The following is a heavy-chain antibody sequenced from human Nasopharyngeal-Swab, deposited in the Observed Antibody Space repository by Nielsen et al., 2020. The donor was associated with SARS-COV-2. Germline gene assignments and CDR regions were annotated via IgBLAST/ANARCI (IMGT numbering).Heavy chain of an antibody. J-gene: IGHJ6*02. D-gene: IGHD5-24*01. V-gene: IGHV4-34*01. Sequence: SETLSLTCAVYGGSFSGFYWNWIRQAPGKGLERIGEINHNERTNYNPSLKSRIAMLVDTSNNQVSLKVSSVSAGDTAVYYCARAGRVGDAYTGLDVWGQGTTVTVSS. CDR1: GGSFSGFY. CDR3: ARAGRVGDAYTGLDV. CDR2: INHNERT.